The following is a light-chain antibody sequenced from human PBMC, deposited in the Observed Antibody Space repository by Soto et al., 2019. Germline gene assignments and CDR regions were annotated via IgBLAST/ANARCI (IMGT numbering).Light chain of an antibody. Sequence: DIQMTQSPSSLSASVGDRVTITCRASQSISNYLNWYQQKPGKAPEFLIYKASTLKSGVPSRFSGSGSGTEFTLTISSLQPDDFATYYCQQYMSYSFGQGTKVDIK. CDR3: QQYMSYS. J-gene: IGKJ1*01. CDR2: KAS. CDR1: QSISNY. V-gene: IGKV1-5*03.